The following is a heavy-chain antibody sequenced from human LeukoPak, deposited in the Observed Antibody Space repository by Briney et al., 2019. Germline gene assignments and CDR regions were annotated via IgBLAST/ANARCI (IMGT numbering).Heavy chain of an antibody. D-gene: IGHD3-22*01. V-gene: IGHV4-39*07. J-gene: IGHJ4*02. Sequence: SETLSLTCTVSGGSISSSSYYWGWIRQPPGKGLEWIGSIYYSGSTYYNPSLKSRVTISVDTSKNQFSLKLRSVTAADTAVYYCARVSYYDSSGYYLFDYWGQGTLVTVSS. CDR1: GGSISSSSYY. CDR3: ARVSYYDSSGYYLFDY. CDR2: IYYSGST.